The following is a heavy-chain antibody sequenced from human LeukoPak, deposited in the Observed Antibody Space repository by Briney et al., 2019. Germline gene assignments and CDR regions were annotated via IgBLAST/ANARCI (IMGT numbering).Heavy chain of an antibody. Sequence: GGSLRLSCSASGFTFSNYAMHWVRQAPGKGLEYVSAISSNGGSTYYADSLKGRFTISRDNSKNTLYLQMSSLRAEDTAVYSCVKDYDSSGDDSSCDYWGQGTLVTVSS. D-gene: IGHD3-22*01. CDR1: GFTFSNYA. J-gene: IGHJ4*02. CDR2: ISSNGGST. CDR3: VKDYDSSGDDSSCDY. V-gene: IGHV3-64D*09.